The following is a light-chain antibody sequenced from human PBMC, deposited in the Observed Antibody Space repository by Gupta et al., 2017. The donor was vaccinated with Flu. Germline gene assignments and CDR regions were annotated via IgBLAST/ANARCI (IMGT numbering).Light chain of an antibody. CDR1: SSDVGGYDY. CDR2: DVS. V-gene: IGLV2-14*04. CDR3: SSDTSISTDI. Sequence: SITISCTGTSSDVGGYDYVSWYQQHPDKAHKLIIYDVSKRPAGVSNRFSGSKSGNTASLTISGRQAEDEADYYGSSDTSISTDIFGTGTKVTVL. J-gene: IGLJ1*01.